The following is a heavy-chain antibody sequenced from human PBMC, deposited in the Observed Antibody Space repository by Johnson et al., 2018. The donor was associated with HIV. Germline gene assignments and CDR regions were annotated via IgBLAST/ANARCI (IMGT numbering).Heavy chain of an antibody. CDR2: ISGSGGNT. J-gene: IGHJ3*02. D-gene: IGHD6-6*01. V-gene: IGHV3-23*04. CDR3: AKDFYSSQPEGAFDI. CDR1: GFTFSSYA. Sequence: VQLVESGGGVVKPGRSLRLSCAASGFTFSSYAMHWVRQAPGKGLEWVSAISGSGGNTYYADSVKGRFTISRDNSKNTLYLQMNSLRAEDTAVYYCAKDFYSSQPEGAFDIWGQGTMVTVSS.